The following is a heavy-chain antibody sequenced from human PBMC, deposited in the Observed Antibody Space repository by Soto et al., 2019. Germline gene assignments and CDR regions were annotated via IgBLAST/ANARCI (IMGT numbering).Heavy chain of an antibody. CDR3: AKDAIANDGIWLMDS. CDR1: GFMFSDYA. Sequence: EVLLLQSGGGLVQPGGSRRLSCAASGFMFSDYAMTWARQAPGKELEWVSGLLRPGRSTYYADSVKGRFTISGDTSANTVYLQMDSLRAEDTAVYYCAKDAIANDGIWLMDSWGQGTVVTVSS. D-gene: IGHD3-16*01. CDR2: LLRPGRST. V-gene: IGHV3-23*01. J-gene: IGHJ5*02.